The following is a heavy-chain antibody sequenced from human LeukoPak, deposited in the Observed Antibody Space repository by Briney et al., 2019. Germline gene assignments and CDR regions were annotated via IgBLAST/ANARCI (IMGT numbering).Heavy chain of an antibody. CDR1: GFTFSLYS. J-gene: IGHJ4*02. CDR2: ITSGSSTT. D-gene: IGHD3-16*01. V-gene: IGHV3-48*01. CDR3: ARDGGGDY. Sequence: GGSLRLSCAASGFTFSLYSMNWVRQAPGKGLEWVSYITSGSSTTYYADSVRGRFNISRDNAKNSLFLQMNSLRAEDTAVYYCARDGGGDYWGQGTLVTVS.